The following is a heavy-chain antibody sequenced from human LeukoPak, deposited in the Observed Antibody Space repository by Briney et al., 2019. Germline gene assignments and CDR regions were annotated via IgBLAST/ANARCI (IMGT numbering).Heavy chain of an antibody. J-gene: IGHJ4*02. CDR3: ARLDYYDSSGYYGGYFDY. CDR2: IYPGDSDT. Sequence: GESLKISCKGSGYSFTSYWIGWVRQMPGKGLEWMGIIYPGDSDTRYSPSFQGQVTISADKSISTAYLQWSSLKASDTAMYYCARLDYYDSSGYYGGYFDYWGQGTLVTVSS. CDR1: GYSFTSYW. V-gene: IGHV5-51*01. D-gene: IGHD3-22*01.